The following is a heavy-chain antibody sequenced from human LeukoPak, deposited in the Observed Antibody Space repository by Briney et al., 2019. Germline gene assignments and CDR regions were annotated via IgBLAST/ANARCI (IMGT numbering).Heavy chain of an antibody. CDR2: IYYSGST. CDR1: GGSISSSSYY. CDR3: ASPGYSSSWYFTIDY. V-gene: IGHV4-39*07. J-gene: IGHJ4*02. Sequence: SETLSLTCTVSGGSISSSSYYWGWIRQPPGKGLEWIGYIYYSGSTYYNPSLKSRVTISVDTSKNQFSLKLSSVTAADTAVYYCASPGYSSSWYFTIDYWGQGTLVTVSS. D-gene: IGHD6-13*01.